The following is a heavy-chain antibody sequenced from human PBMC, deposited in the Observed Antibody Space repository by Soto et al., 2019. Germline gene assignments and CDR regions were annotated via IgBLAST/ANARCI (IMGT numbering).Heavy chain of an antibody. CDR1: GYTFTSYY. D-gene: IGHD5-18*01. J-gene: IGHJ4*02. CDR3: ARDGYSYGQLYYFDY. Sequence: ASVKVSCKASGYTFTSYYMHWVRQAPGQGLEWMGIINPSGGSTSYAQKFQGRVTMTRDTSTSTVYMELSSLRSEDTAVYYCARDGYSYGQLYYFDYWGQGTLVTAPQ. CDR2: INPSGGST. V-gene: IGHV1-46*01.